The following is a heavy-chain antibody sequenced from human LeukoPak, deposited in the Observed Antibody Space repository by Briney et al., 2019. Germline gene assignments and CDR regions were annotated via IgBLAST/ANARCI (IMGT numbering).Heavy chain of an antibody. CDR3: ARDSRGSSWFFDY. D-gene: IGHD6-13*01. J-gene: IGHJ4*02. V-gene: IGHV3-48*03. CDR1: GFTFSSYE. CDR2: ISSSGRTF. Sequence: PGGSLRLSCAASGFTFSSYEMNWVRQAPGKGLEWVSYISSSGRTFYYADSVKGRFTISRDNGKNSLYLQMNSLRVEDTAVYYCARDSRGSSWFFDYWGQGALVTASS.